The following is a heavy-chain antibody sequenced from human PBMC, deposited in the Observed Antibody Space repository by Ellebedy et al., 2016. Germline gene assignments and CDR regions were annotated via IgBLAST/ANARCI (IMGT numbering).Heavy chain of an antibody. V-gene: IGHV3-23*01. D-gene: IGHD4-17*01. CDR1: GFTFGNFF. CDR2: ISGGGDTT. CDR3: YYGHYSGS. Sequence: GGSLRLXXVASGFTFGNFFMSWVCQAPGGGLEWISTISGGGDTTVSADSVKGRFTISRDNFRNTLYLQMNSLRAEDTAVYYCYYGHYSGSWGQGTLVTVSS. J-gene: IGHJ4*02.